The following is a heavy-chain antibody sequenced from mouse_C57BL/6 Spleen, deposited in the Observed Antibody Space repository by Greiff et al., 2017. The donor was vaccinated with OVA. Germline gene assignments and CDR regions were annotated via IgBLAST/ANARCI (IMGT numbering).Heavy chain of an antibody. V-gene: IGHV1-7*01. D-gene: IGHD2-4*01. CDR1: GYTFTSYW. CDR2: INPSSGYT. CDR3: ARFLYDYAPWFAY. Sequence: QVQLKQSGAELAKPGASVKLSCKASGYTFTSYWMHWVKQRPGQGLEWIGYINPSSGYTKYNQKFKDKATLTADKSSSTAYMQLSSLTYEDSAVYYCARFLYDYAPWFAYWGQGTLVTVSA. J-gene: IGHJ3*01.